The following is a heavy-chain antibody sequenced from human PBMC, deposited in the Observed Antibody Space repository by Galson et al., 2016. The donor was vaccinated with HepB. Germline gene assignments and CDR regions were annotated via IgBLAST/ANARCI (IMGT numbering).Heavy chain of an antibody. V-gene: IGHV3-53*01. CDR3: ARGSLVGGFHY. CDR1: GFTVSDYY. D-gene: IGHD2-8*02. J-gene: IGHJ4*02. CDR2: IFGGGDT. Sequence: SLRLSCAASGFTVSDYYMTWVRQAPEKGLEWVSVIFGGGDTHYADSVKGRFTISRDTARNTVSLQLNGLRVGDSAIYYCARGSLVGGFHYWGRGTRVTVSS.